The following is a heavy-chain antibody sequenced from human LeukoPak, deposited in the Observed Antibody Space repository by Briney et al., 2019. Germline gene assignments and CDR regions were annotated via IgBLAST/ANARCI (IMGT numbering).Heavy chain of an antibody. Sequence: ASVKVSCKASGYTFTSYGISWVRQAPGQGLEWMGWISAYNGNTNYAQKLQGRVTMTTGTSTSTAYMELRSLRSDDTAVYYCAICSGSGAVPAVYLTVWGQGTLVTVSS. V-gene: IGHV1-18*01. CDR3: AICSGSGAVPAVYLTV. J-gene: IGHJ4*02. CDR1: GYTFTSYG. D-gene: IGHD2-15*01. CDR2: ISAYNGNT.